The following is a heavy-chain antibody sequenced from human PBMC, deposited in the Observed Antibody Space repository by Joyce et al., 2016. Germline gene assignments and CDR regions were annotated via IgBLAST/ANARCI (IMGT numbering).Heavy chain of an antibody. Sequence: QVQLVQSGDEVKKPGASVKVSCKASGYTFTNYDINWVRQATGQGLEWMGWVNPNSENTGYAQEFQDRVSITWSTSISTAYMELSSLTSEDTAVYFCARLGYDFWSGSGEYYFDYWGQGTLVTVSS. V-gene: IGHV1-8*01. J-gene: IGHJ4*02. CDR1: GYTFTNYD. D-gene: IGHD3-3*01. CDR2: VNPNSENT. CDR3: ARLGYDFWSGSGEYYFDY.